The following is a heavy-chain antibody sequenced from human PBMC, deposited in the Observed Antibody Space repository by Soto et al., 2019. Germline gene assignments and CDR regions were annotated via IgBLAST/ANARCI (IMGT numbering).Heavy chain of an antibody. CDR2: ISDSGNT. CDR3: ARGSTDCFDSTGYNGYFDY. V-gene: IGHV4-30-2*01. CDR1: GGSISSGDYS. J-gene: IGHJ4*02. Sequence: QLQLQESGSGLVKPSQTLSLTCAVSGGSISSGDYSWSWIRQPPGKGLEWVGHISDSGNTYYNPSLKTRVTISADRSKNQFSLKLSSVTAADTAVYYCARGSTDCFDSTGYNGYFDYWGQGTLVTVSS. D-gene: IGHD3-22*01.